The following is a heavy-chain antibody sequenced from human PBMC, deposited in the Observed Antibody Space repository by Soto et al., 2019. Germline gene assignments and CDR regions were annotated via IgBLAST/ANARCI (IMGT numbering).Heavy chain of an antibody. CDR1: GFSISRYW. D-gene: IGHD5-18*01. CDR3: ERGGSSYGTGIEH. CDR2: KKQDGSEE. Sequence: GGSLRLSCAASGFSISRYWMSWVRQAPGKGLEWVADKKQDGSEEYYVDSVKGRFTVSRDNAKNSVYLQLTSLRVEDTALYYCERGGSSYGTGIEHWGQGALVTVSS. J-gene: IGHJ5*02. V-gene: IGHV3-7*01.